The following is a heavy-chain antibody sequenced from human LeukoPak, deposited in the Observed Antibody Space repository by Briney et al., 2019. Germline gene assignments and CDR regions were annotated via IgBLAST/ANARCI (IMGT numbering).Heavy chain of an antibody. CDR1: GGTFSSYA. D-gene: IGHD2-2*01. Sequence: GSSVKVSCKASGGTFSSYAISWVRQAPGQGLEWMGGIIPIFGTANYAQKFQGRVTITADESTSTAYMELSSLRSEDTAVYYCALKYCSSTSCYRRNYYYYMDVWGKGTTVTVSS. CDR3: ALKYCSSTSCYRRNYYYYMDV. V-gene: IGHV1-69*01. CDR2: IIPIFGTA. J-gene: IGHJ6*03.